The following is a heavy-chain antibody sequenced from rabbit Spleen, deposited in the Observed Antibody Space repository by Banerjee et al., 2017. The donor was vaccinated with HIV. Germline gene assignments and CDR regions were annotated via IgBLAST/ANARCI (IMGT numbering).Heavy chain of an antibody. V-gene: IGHV1S40*01. CDR3: ARDSGSSFSSYGMDL. J-gene: IGHJ6*01. CDR1: GVSFSSNHY. Sequence: QSLEESGGDLVKPGASLTLTCTASGVSFSSNHYMCWVRQAPGKGLEWIACIEGGSSAFSYFASWAQGRFPISKTSSTPVTLQMPSLTAADTATYFCARDSGSSFSSYGMDLWGPGTLVTVS. CDR2: IEGGSSAFS. D-gene: IGHD8-1*01.